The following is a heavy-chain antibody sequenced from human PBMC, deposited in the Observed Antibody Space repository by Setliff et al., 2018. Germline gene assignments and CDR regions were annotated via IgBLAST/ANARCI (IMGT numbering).Heavy chain of an antibody. V-gene: IGHV1-3*01. CDR3: ARRPYDSSGYFNY. Sequence: GASVKVSGKASGYIFTYYAIHWVRQAPGQRLEWMGWINAGNGNTKYSQKFQGRVTITRDTSASTAYMELSSLTSEDTAVYYCARRPYDSSGYFNYWGQGTLVTVSS. CDR2: INAGNGNT. D-gene: IGHD3-22*01. J-gene: IGHJ4*02. CDR1: GYIFTYYA.